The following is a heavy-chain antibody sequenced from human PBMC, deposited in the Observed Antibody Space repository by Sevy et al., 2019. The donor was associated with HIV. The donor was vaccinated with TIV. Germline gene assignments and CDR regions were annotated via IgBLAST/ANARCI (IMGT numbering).Heavy chain of an antibody. Sequence: ASVKVSCKASGYTFTGYYVHWVRQAPGQGLEWMGWINPNNGGTYFAKKFQESVTLTTDTSVNTAYMELRSLTFDDTAIYYCARMGDYSDSSGYYPLKFWGQGTLVTVSS. CDR1: GYTFTGYY. CDR3: ARMGDYSDSSGYYPLKF. V-gene: IGHV1-2*02. CDR2: INPNNGGT. D-gene: IGHD3-22*01. J-gene: IGHJ4*02.